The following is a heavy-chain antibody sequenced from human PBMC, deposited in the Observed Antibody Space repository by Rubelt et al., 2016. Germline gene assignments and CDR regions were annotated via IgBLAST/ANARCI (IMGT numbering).Heavy chain of an antibody. CDR1: GYTFTGYY. CDR2: INPNSGGT. J-gene: IGHJ4*02. D-gene: IGHD3-22*01. CDR3: ARFAIGGHSSGYLFDY. Sequence: QVQLVQSGAEVKKPGASVKVSCKASGYTFTGYYMHWVRQAPGQGLEWMGWINPNSGGTNYAKKFQGRVTMTREQSISTAYMELSRLRSDETAVYYCARFAIGGHSSGYLFDYWGQGTLVTVSS. V-gene: IGHV1-2*02.